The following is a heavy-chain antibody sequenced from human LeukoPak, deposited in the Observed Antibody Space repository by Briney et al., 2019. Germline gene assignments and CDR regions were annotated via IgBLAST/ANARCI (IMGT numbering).Heavy chain of an antibody. CDR1: GGSISSYY. V-gene: IGHV4-59*01. CDR2: IYYSGST. Sequence: SETLSLTCTVSGGSISSYYWSWIRQPPGKGLEWIGYIYYSGSTNYNPSLKSRVTISVDTSKNQFSLKLSSVTAADTAVYYCAKVYDFWSAGPPFVDYWGQGTLVTVSS. CDR3: AKVYDFWSAGPPFVDY. D-gene: IGHD3-3*01. J-gene: IGHJ4*02.